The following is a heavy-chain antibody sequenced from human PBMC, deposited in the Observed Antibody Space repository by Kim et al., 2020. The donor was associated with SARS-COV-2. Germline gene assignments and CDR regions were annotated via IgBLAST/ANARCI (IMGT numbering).Heavy chain of an antibody. Sequence: SETLSLTCTVSGGSISSGGYYWSWIRQHPGKGLEWIGYIYYSGSTYYNPSLKSRVTISVDTSKNQFSLKLSSVTAADTAVYYCARGGSLLWFGELLWGQGTLVTVSS. D-gene: IGHD3-10*01. J-gene: IGHJ4*02. V-gene: IGHV4-31*03. CDR1: GGSISSGGYY. CDR2: IYYSGST. CDR3: ARGGSLLWFGELL.